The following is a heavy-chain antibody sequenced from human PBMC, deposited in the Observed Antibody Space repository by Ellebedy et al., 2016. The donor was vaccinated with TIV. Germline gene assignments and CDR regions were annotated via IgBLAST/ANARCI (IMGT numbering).Heavy chain of an antibody. V-gene: IGHV4-61*01. Sequence: GSLRLXCSVSGASVRNSNDYWTWIRQPPGKQPEWIGNVFYTGSTNYNPSLKSRVTVSIDTSKNQFSLKLRSVTAADTAVYYCARGYYGSGSYLELWGQGTLVTVSS. J-gene: IGHJ4*02. CDR2: VFYTGST. CDR1: GASVRNSNDY. CDR3: ARGYYGSGSYLEL. D-gene: IGHD3-10*01.